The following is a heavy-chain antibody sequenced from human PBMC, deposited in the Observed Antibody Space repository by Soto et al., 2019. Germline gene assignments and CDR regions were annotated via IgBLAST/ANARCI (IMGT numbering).Heavy chain of an antibody. CDR3: ARSIAVAGRLYYFDY. V-gene: IGHV1-2*02. D-gene: IGHD6-19*01. J-gene: IGHJ4*02. CDR2: INPNSGGT. Sequence: ASVKVSCKAYGYTFTGYYMHWVRQAPGQGLEWMGWINPNSGGTNYAQKFQGRVTMTRDTSISTAYMELSRLRSDDTAVYYCARSIAVAGRLYYFDYWGQGTLVTVSS. CDR1: GYTFTGYY.